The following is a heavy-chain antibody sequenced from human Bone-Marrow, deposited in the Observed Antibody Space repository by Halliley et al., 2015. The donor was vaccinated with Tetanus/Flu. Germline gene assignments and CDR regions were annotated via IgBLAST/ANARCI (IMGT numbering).Heavy chain of an antibody. J-gene: IGHJ4*02. D-gene: IGHD3-9*01. CDR3: TRGGGLLTYN. CDR1: GGSISGYY. V-gene: IGHV4-59*01. Sequence: TLSLTCTISGGSISGYYWSWIRQSPDKGLEWIGYIYYSGSTNYNPSLKSRVTISVDTSKNQFSLKLTSVTAAGSAMYYCTRGGGLLTYNWGQGALVSVSS. CDR2: IYYSGST.